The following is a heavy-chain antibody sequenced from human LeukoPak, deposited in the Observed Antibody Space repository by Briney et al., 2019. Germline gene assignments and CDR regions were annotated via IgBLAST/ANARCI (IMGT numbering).Heavy chain of an antibody. CDR2: IFHSGST. V-gene: IGHV4-4*02. CDR3: ARNAWYCLDY. Sequence: SETLSLTCTVSGDSISNNIWWSWVRQPPGKGLEWIGDIFHSGSTNYNPSLKSRVTISLNKSKNQVALRVDSLTAADTAVYYCARNAWYCLDYWGQGTLVTVSS. D-gene: IGHD6-13*01. CDR1: GDSISNNIW. J-gene: IGHJ4*02.